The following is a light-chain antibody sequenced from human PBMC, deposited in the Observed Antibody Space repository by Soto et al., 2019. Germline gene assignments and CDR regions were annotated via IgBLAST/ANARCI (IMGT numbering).Light chain of an antibody. CDR1: QTISSC. CDR2: QAS. V-gene: IGKV1-5*03. CDR3: QHYRLYAEA. J-gene: IGKJ1*01. Sequence: DIQMTQAPCTLSGSVGDRVNITCGAGQTISSCLDWYEQKPGQAPQLLIYQASTLKSGVPSRFSGSGSGTQFTLTLSSLQPDDFATYDCQHYRLYAEAFGQGTKVELK.